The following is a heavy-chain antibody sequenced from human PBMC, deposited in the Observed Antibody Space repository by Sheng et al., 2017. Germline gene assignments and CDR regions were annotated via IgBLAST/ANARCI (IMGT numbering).Heavy chain of an antibody. CDR2: IIPILDRA. D-gene: IGHD3-22*01. J-gene: IGHJ4*02. CDR1: GGTFNSYT. Sequence: QVQLVQSGAEVKKPGSSVKVSCQASGGTFNSYTITWVRQAPGQGLEWMGRIIPILDRANYAQNFQDRLTITADKSTSTAYMELSSLTSEDTAVYYCAGDPYLSIVVAVAPDNWGQGTLVTVSS. CDR3: AGDPYLSIVVAVAPDN. V-gene: IGHV1-69*08.